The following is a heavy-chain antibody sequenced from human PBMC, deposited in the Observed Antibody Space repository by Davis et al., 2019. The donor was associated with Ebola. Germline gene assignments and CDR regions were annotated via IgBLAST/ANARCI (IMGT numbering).Heavy chain of an antibody. Sequence: SVTVSCKASGGTFSSYAISWVRQAPGQGLEWMGRIIPILGIANYAQKFQGRVTITADKSTSTAYMELSSLRSEDTAVYYCARGVGYSSSWYGGWFDPWGQGTLVTVSS. CDR3: ARGVGYSSSWYGGWFDP. D-gene: IGHD6-13*01. V-gene: IGHV1-69*04. J-gene: IGHJ5*02. CDR1: GGTFSSYA. CDR2: IIPILGIA.